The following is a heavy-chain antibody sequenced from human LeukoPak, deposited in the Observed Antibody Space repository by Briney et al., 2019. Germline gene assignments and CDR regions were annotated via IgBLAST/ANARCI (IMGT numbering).Heavy chain of an antibody. V-gene: IGHV3-23*01. D-gene: IGHD4-17*01. CDR2: ISGSSSIT. CDR1: GFPFSNYA. CDR3: AKGHGDSFDY. Sequence: GGSLRLSCTASGFPFSNYAMSWVRQAPGKGPEWVSAISGSSSITFYGDSVKGRFTISRDNSKNTLYLQMNSLRAEDTAIYFCAKGHGDSFDYWGQGTLVTVSS. J-gene: IGHJ4*02.